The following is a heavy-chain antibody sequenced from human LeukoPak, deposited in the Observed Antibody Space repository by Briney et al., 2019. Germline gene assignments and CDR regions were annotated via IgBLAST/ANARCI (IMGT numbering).Heavy chain of an antibody. CDR2: IYYSGTT. CDR3: ARHSSLAHFDH. Sequence: SETLSLTCTVSGDSISSYYCSWIRQPPGKGLEWIGYIYYSGTTNYNPPLKSRVTIAVDTSKNQFSLKLSSVTAADTAVYYCARHSSLAHFDHWGQGSLVTVSS. CDR1: GDSISSYY. V-gene: IGHV4-59*01. J-gene: IGHJ4*02.